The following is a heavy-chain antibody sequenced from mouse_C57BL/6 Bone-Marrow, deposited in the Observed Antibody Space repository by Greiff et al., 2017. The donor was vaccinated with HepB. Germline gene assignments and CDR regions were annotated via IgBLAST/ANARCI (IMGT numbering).Heavy chain of an antibody. CDR3: ATGSYGGY. CDR1: GYTFTDYY. J-gene: IGHJ2*01. CDR2: IYPGSGNT. V-gene: IGHV1-76*01. D-gene: IGHD1-1*02. Sequence: VQVVESGAELVRPGASVKLSCKASGYTFTDYYINWVKQRPGQGLEWIARIYPGSGNTYYNEKFKGKATLTAEKSSSTAYMQLSSLTSEDSAVYFCATGSYGGYWGQGTTLTVSS.